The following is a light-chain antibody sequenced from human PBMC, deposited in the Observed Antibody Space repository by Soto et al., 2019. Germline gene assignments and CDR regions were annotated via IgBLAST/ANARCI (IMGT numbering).Light chain of an antibody. J-gene: IGKJ5*01. CDR3: KQHKTYST. V-gene: IGKV1-5*03. CDR2: KVS. Sequence: GDRVTITCRASQSISRWLAWYQQRPGKAPKLLIYKVSILESGVPSRFSVVGSGTEFTLTISSLQPNYFATYYCKQHKTYSTFGKGTRLEIK. CDR1: QSISRW.